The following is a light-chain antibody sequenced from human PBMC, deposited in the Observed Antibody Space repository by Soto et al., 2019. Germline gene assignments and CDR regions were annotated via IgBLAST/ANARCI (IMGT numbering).Light chain of an antibody. CDR2: GAS. V-gene: IGKV3-20*01. CDR1: PSVSSSY. J-gene: IGKJ1*01. CDR3: QQYGSSPWT. Sequence: EIVLTQSPGNLSLSPGASATLSCRASPSVSSSYLAWYQQNPGQAPRLLIYGASSRATGIPDRFSSSGSGTDFTLTISRLEPEDFAVYYCQQYGSSPWTFGQGTKVDIK.